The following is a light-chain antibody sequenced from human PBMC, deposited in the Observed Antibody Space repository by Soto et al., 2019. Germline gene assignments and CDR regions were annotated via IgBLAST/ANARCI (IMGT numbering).Light chain of an antibody. CDR3: QQYGNWPRT. Sequence: EIVMTQSPATLSVFPGERATLSCRASQSISNNLAWFQQRPGQAPRLLLHGASTRAPGIPARFSGRGSGTDITLPITGLQSEDFVVYYCQQYGNWPRTFGQGTKVEIK. CDR1: QSISNN. J-gene: IGKJ1*01. V-gene: IGKV3-15*01. CDR2: GAS.